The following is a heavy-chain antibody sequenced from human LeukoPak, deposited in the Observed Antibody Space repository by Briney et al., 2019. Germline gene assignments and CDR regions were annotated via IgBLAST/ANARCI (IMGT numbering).Heavy chain of an antibody. CDR2: ISWNSGSI. CDR3: AKDQGIAAAGKGIDY. V-gene: IGHV3-9*03. CDR1: GFTFDDYA. J-gene: IGHJ4*02. Sequence: GGSLRLSCAASGFTFDDYAMHWVRQAPGKGLEWVSGISWNSGSIGYADSVKGRFTISRDNAKNSLYLQMNSLRAEDMALYYCAKDQGIAAAGKGIDYWGQGTLVTVSS. D-gene: IGHD6-13*01.